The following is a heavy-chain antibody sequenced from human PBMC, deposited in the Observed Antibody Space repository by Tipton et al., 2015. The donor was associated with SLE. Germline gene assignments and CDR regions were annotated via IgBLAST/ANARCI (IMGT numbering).Heavy chain of an antibody. V-gene: IGHV4-39*07. CDR2: MYYTGST. CDR3: ASRRDGRGTWFDP. J-gene: IGHJ5*02. D-gene: IGHD3-10*01. CDR1: GGSISSYY. Sequence: TLSLTCTVSGGSISSYYWGWIRQPPGKGLEWIGNMYYTGSTYYNPSLKSRVTISVDTSKNQFSLKLSSVTAADTAVYYCASRRDGRGTWFDPGGQGTLVTVSS.